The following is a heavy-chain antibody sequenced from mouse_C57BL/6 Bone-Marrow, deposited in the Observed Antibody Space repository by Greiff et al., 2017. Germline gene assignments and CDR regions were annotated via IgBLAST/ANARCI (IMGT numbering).Heavy chain of an antibody. CDR2: ISYDGSN. CDR1: GYSITSGYY. J-gene: IGHJ1*03. D-gene: IGHD2-2*01. V-gene: IGHV3-6*01. Sequence: EVQLQESGPGLVKPSQSLSLTCSVTGYSITSGYYWNWIRQFPGNKLEWMGYISYDGSNNYNPSLKNRISITRDTSKNQFFLKLNSVTTEDTATYYCAREGGSTMVTTNWYCDVWGTGTTVTVSS. CDR3: AREGGSTMVTTNWYCDV.